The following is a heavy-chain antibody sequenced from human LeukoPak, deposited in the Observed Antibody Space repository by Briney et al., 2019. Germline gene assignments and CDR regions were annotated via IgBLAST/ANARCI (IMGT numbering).Heavy chain of an antibody. CDR1: GGSITFGSYY. D-gene: IGHD3-16*02. Sequence: PSETLSLTCTVYGGSITFGSYYWTWIRQPAGKGLEWIGRIYTSGRTFYNPSLKSRVTISMDTSMNQFSLRLNSVTVADTAVYYCARARVIPASFDDWGQGALVTVSS. CDR3: ARARVIPASFDD. J-gene: IGHJ4*02. CDR2: IYTSGRT. V-gene: IGHV4-61*02.